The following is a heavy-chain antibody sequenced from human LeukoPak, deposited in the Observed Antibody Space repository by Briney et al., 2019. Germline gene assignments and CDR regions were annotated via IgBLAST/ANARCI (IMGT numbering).Heavy chain of an antibody. V-gene: IGHV1-69*04. Sequence: SVKVSCKASGGTFSSYAISWVRRAPGQGLEWMGRIIPILGIANYAQKFQGRVTITADKSTSTAYMELSSLRSEDTAVYYCARGDMAGTGVDFDYWGQGTLVTVSS. J-gene: IGHJ4*02. CDR3: ARGDMAGTGVDFDY. CDR1: GGTFSSYA. CDR2: IIPILGIA. D-gene: IGHD6-19*01.